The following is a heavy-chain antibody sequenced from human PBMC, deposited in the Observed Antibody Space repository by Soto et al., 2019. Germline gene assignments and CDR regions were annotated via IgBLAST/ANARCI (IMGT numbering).Heavy chain of an antibody. Sequence: PGGSLRLSCAASGFTFSSYSMNWVRQAPGKGLEWVSYISSSSSTIYYADSVKGRFTISRDNAKNSLYLQMNSLRDEDTAVYYCARGRSSSSFYYYGMDVWGQGTTVTVSS. D-gene: IGHD6-6*01. CDR3: ARGRSSSSFYYYGMDV. V-gene: IGHV3-48*02. J-gene: IGHJ6*02. CDR2: ISSSSSTI. CDR1: GFTFSSYS.